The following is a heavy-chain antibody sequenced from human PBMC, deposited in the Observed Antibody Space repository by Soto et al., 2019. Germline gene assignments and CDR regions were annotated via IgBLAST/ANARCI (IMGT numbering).Heavy chain of an antibody. CDR3: VKDRGNGDTPNIYSYYGIEV. D-gene: IGHD2-21*02. CDR2: ISGGGGTI. V-gene: IGHV3-23*01. CDR1: GFSFSAYG. Sequence: LRLSCAVSGFSFSAYGMSWVRQAPGKGLEWISFISGGGGTIYYADSVKGRFISSRDNSKSTLYLQMTSLSVDDTAVYYCVKDRGNGDTPNIYSYYGIEVWGQGTTVTVSS. J-gene: IGHJ6*02.